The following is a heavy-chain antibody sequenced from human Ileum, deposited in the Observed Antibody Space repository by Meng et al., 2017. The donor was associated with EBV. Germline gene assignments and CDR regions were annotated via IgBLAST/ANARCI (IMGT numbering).Heavy chain of an antibody. J-gene: IGHJ4*02. Sequence: EWQLLESGGGLVRPGGSLRLSCATSGFAFSSDAMTWVRQAPGKGLEWVSVISGSGDTTNYAESVKGRFTISRDNSKNTLFLELNSVRAEDTAVYYCARGRRGTYFYWGQGTLVTVSS. CDR3: ARGRRGTYFY. D-gene: IGHD3-16*01. CDR2: ISGSGDTT. V-gene: IGHV3-23*01. CDR1: GFAFSSDA.